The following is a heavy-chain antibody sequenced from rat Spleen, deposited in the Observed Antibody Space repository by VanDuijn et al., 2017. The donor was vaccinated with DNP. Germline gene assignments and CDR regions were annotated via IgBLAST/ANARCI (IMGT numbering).Heavy chain of an antibody. CDR2: INYDGSST. J-gene: IGHJ2*01. Sequence: EVQLVESGGGLVQPGNSLKLSCAGSGFAFSDYNMAWVRQAPKKGLEWVASINYDGSSTNYRDSVKGRFTISRDNAKSNLYLQIDSLRSEDTATYYCARPDYWGQGVMVTVSS. CDR3: ARPDY. V-gene: IGHV5-7*01. CDR1: GFAFSDYN.